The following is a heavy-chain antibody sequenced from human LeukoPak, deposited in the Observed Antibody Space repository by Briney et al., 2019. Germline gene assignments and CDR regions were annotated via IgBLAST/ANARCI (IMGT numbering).Heavy chain of an antibody. J-gene: IGHJ4*02. CDR1: GGTFSSYG. CDR3: ARGPPGYGSGSHLDY. D-gene: IGHD3-10*01. CDR2: IIPISGTA. Sequence: ASVKVSCKASGGTFSSYGISWVRQAPGQXLEWMGGIIPISGTANYAQKFQGRATITADESTNTAYMELTSLRSEDTAVYYCARGPPGYGSGSHLDYWGQGTLVTVSS. V-gene: IGHV1-69*13.